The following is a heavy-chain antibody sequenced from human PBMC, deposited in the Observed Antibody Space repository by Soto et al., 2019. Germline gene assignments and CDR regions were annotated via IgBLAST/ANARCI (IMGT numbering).Heavy chain of an antibody. V-gene: IGHV1-69*18. J-gene: IGHJ6*02. CDR1: GGTLSSYA. CDR2: ISPIFGTT. CDR3: ARDPGNVWSGYYSAVRPYYGMDV. D-gene: IGHD3-3*01. Sequence: QVQLVQSGAEVKKPGSSVKVSCKASGGTLSSYAVNWVRQAPGQGLEWMGSISPIFGTTKYAQKFQGRVTITADESTSTAYMELSSLRSDDTAVYYCARDPGNVWSGYYSAVRPYYGMDVWGQGTTVTVSS.